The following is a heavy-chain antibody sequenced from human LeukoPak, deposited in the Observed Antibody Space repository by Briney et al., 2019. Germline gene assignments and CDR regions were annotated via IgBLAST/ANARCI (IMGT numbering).Heavy chain of an antibody. CDR1: GYSISSGYY. V-gene: IGHV4-38-2*02. CDR2: IYHSGST. CDR3: ARRGAVVTDDAFDI. J-gene: IGHJ3*02. D-gene: IGHD3-22*01. Sequence: SETLFLTCTVSGYSISSGYYWGWIRQPPGKGLEWIGSIYHSGSTYYNPSLKSRVTISVDTSKNQFSLKLSSVTAADTAVYYCARRGAVVTDDAFDIWGQGTMVTVSS.